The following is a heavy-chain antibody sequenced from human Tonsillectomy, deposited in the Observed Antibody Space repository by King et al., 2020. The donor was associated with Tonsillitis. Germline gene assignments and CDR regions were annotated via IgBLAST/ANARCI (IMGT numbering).Heavy chain of an antibody. CDR1: GFSLSTDEMR. V-gene: IGHV2-70*04. CDR2: IDWDDEK. CDR3: TRSQAGSNWFDP. Sequence: TLKESGPALVKPTQTLTLTCTFSGFSLSTDEMRVSWVRQPPGKALEWLARIDWDDEKFYSTSLKTRLTISRDPSKNQLVLRMTNMDPGDTATYYCTRSQAGSNWFDPWGRGTLVTVSS. J-gene: IGHJ5*02.